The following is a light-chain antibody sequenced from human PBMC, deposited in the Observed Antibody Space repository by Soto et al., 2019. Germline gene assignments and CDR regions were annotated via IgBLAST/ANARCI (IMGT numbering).Light chain of an antibody. CDR3: FSYSTSRARI. J-gene: IGLJ2*01. Sequence: QSALTQPASVSGSPGQWITISCTGTRSDVGGYNYVSWYKQKPGKAPKLVIYDVSRRPSGVSDRFFGSKSGNTASLIISGLQAEDEADYYCFSYSTSRARIFGGGTKLTVL. CDR2: DVS. V-gene: IGLV2-14*01. CDR1: RSDVGGYNY.